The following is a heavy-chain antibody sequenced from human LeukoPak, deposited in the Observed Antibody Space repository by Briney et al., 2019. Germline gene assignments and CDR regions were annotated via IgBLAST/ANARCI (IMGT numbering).Heavy chain of an antibody. D-gene: IGHD3-10*01. J-gene: IGHJ3*02. V-gene: IGHV1-69*04. Sequence: SVKVSCKASGGTFSSYAISWVRQAPGQGLEWMGRIIPILGIANYAQRFQGRVTITADKSTSTAYMELSSLRSEDTAVYHCASRDYYGSGSYYNGREAFDIWGQGTMVTVSS. CDR1: GGTFSSYA. CDR3: ASRDYYGSGSYYNGREAFDI. CDR2: IIPILGIA.